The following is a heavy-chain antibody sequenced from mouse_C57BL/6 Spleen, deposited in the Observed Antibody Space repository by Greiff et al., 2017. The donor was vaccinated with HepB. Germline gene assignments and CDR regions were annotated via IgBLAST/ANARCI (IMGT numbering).Heavy chain of an antibody. J-gene: IGHJ1*03. CDR3: ARDPYFDV. Sequence: EVKLQESGPGLVKPSQSLSLTCSVTGYSITSGYYWNWIRQFPGNKLAWMGYISYDGSNNYNPSLKNRISITRDTSKNQFFLKLNSVTTEDTATYYCARDPYFDVWGTGTTVTVSS. CDR2: ISYDGSN. CDR1: GYSITSGYY. V-gene: IGHV3-6*01.